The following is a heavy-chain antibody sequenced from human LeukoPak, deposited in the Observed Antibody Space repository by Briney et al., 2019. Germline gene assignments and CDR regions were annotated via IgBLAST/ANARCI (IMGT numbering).Heavy chain of an antibody. CDR1: GFTFSSYS. V-gene: IGHV3-21*01. Sequence: PGGSLRLSCAASGFTFSSYSMNWVRQAPGKGLEWVSSISSSSSYIYYADPVKGRFTISRDNAKNSLYLQMNSLRAEDTAVYYCARSPVVGATRFDYWGQGTLVTVSS. CDR3: ARSPVVGATRFDY. D-gene: IGHD1-26*01. J-gene: IGHJ4*02. CDR2: ISSSSSYI.